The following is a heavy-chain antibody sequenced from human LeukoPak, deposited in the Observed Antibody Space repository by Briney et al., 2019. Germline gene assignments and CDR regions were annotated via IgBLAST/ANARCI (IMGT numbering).Heavy chain of an antibody. D-gene: IGHD5-18*01. CDR2: IYSGGST. CDR3: ALSEGDTAMVVDY. V-gene: IGHV3-66*01. J-gene: IGHJ4*02. Sequence: SGGSLRLSCAASGFTVSSNYMSWVRQAPGKGLEWVSVIYSGGSTYYADSVKGRFTISRDNSKNTLYLQMNSLRAEDTAVYYCALSEGDTAMVVDYWGQGTLVTVSS. CDR1: GFTVSSNY.